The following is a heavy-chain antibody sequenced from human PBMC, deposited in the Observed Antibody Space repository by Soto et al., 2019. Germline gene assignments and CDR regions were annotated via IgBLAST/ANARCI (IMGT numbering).Heavy chain of an antibody. CDR3: ARDSSGYYSAHYYGMDV. CDR1: GYTFTGYY. Sequence: ASVKGSCKASGYTFTGYYMHWVRQAPGQGLEWMGWINPNSGGTNYAQKFQGWVTMTRDTSISTAYMELSRLRSDDTAVYYCARDSSGYYSAHYYGMDVWGQGTTVTVSS. CDR2: INPNSGGT. D-gene: IGHD3-22*01. V-gene: IGHV1-2*04. J-gene: IGHJ6*02.